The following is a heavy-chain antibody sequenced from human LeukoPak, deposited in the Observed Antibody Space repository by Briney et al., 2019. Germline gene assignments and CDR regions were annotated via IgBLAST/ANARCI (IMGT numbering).Heavy chain of an antibody. V-gene: IGHV1-2*02. D-gene: IGHD4-23*01. J-gene: IGHJ3*02. CDR2: INPNSGGT. CDR1: GYTFTGYY. Sequence: GASVKASCKASGYTFTGYYMHWVRQAPGQGLEWMGWINPNSGGTNYAQKFQGRVTMTRDTSISTAYMELSRLRSDDTAVYYCARGRSGGPDAFDIWGQGTMVTVSS. CDR3: ARGRSGGPDAFDI.